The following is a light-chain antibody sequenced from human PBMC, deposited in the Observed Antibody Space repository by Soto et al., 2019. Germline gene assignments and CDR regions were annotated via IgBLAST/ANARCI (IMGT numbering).Light chain of an antibody. V-gene: IGKV1-17*01. CDR1: QDIRND. J-gene: IGKJ5*01. CDR2: AAF. CDR3: LQHKTYSLT. Sequence: DIQMTPSPSSLSASVGDRVTITCRASQDIRNDLCWYQQKPGKAPQRLIYAAFILQSGVPTRFSGNGSGTEFTLTISSLQAEDYATYVCLQHKTYSLTFGQGTRLE.